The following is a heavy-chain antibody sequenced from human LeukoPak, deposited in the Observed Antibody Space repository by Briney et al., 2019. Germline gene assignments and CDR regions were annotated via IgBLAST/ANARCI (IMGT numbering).Heavy chain of an antibody. CDR3: ARDYGRDSNYWFDP. CDR2: ISAYNGNT. J-gene: IGHJ5*02. Sequence: ASVKVSCKASGYTFTSYGISWVRQAPGQGLEWMGWISAYNGNTNYAQKLRGRVTMTTDTSTSTAYMELRSLRSDDTAVYYCARDYGRDSNYWFDPWGQGTLVTVSS. CDR1: GYTFTSYG. V-gene: IGHV1-18*01. D-gene: IGHD4-11*01.